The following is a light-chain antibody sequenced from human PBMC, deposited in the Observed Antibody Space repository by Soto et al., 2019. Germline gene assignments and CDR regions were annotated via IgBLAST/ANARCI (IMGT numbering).Light chain of an antibody. Sequence: QSLLTQAASVSGSAGQSITISWAGTSSDVGAYNYVSWYQHDPGKVPKLLIYEVTNRHSGVSDRFSGSKSGNTASLTISGLQAEDEADYYCSSKRDSSTLFVFGTGTKVTVL. CDR3: SSKRDSSTLFV. J-gene: IGLJ1*01. CDR1: SSDVGAYNY. CDR2: EVT. V-gene: IGLV2-14*01.